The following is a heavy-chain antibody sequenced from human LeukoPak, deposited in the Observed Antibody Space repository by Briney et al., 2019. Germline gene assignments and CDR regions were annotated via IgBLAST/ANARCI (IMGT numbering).Heavy chain of an antibody. V-gene: IGHV1-46*01. J-gene: IGHJ4*02. CDR2: INPSGGST. CDR3: ARDEAYYDSSGRGFDY. Sequence: GASVKVSCKASGYTFTSYYMHWVRQAPGQGLEWMGIINPSGGSTSYAQKFQGRVTMTRDTSTSTVYMELSSLRSEDTAVYYCARDEAYYDSSGRGFDYWGQGTLVTVSS. D-gene: IGHD3-22*01. CDR1: GYTFTSYY.